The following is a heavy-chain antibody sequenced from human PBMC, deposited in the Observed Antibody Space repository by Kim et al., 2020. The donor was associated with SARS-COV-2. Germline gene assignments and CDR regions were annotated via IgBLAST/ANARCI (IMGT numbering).Heavy chain of an antibody. D-gene: IGHD3-10*01. CDR3: ARNMGVGEYAFDI. CDR2: IYHSGST. J-gene: IGHJ3*02. V-gene: IGHV4-4*02. Sequence: SETLSLTCAVSGGSISSSNWWSWVRQPPGKGLEWIGEIYHSGSTNYNPSLKSRVTISVDKSKNQFSLKLSSVTAADTAVYYCARNMGVGEYAFDIWGQGTMVTVSS. CDR1: GGSISSSNW.